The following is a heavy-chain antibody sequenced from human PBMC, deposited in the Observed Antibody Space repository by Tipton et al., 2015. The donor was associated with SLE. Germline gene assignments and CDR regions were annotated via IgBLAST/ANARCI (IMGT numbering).Heavy chain of an antibody. D-gene: IGHD1-26*01. CDR1: GYTFTDYY. CDR3: ATLSESGTYLKY. V-gene: IGHV1-2*02. CDR2: INPNSGGT. J-gene: IGHJ4*02. Sequence: QVQLVQSGPEVKKPGASVKVSCKASGYTFTDYYMHWVRQAPGQGLEWMGWINPNSGGTDFAQRFQGRVTMTRDTSISTAYMDLSRLRSEDTAVYYCATLSESGTYLKYWGQGTLVTVSS.